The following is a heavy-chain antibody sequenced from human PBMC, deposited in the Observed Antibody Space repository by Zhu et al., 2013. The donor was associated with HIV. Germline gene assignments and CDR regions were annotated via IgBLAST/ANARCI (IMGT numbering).Heavy chain of an antibody. CDR1: GGSITSNHW. CDR3: ARVVTYAKPPTFDY. CDR2: IHHSGSS. Sequence: VQLQESGPGLVKPSGTLSLSCVVSGGSITSNHWWSWVRQPPGKGLEWIGEIHHSGSSNYNPSLNSRLNIILDSSKNQFSLNLNSVTAADTAVYFCARVVTYAKPPTFDYWGQGTVVTVSS. V-gene: IGHV4-4*02. D-gene: IGHD4-4*01. J-gene: IGHJ4*02.